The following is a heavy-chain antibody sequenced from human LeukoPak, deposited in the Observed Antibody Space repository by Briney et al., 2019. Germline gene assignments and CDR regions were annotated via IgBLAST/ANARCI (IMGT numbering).Heavy chain of an antibody. CDR3: ARALTGFIPEN. Sequence: PGRSLRLSCAASGFTFSSYGMHWVRQAPGKGLEWVSYISSSGTTIYYADSVMGRFTISRDNAKNSLYLQMNSLRAEDTAVYYCARALTGFIPENWGQGTLVTVSS. V-gene: IGHV3-48*04. CDR1: GFTFSSYG. CDR2: ISSSGTTI. D-gene: IGHD3-9*01. J-gene: IGHJ4*02.